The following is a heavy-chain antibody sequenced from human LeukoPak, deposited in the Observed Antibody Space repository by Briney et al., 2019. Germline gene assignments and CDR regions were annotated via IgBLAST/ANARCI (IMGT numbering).Heavy chain of an antibody. CDR3: AKGYNSGWFDS. Sequence: GGSLRLSCAASGFTFSSYAMNWVRQAPGKGLEWVSGISDSGGGTYYADSVKGRFTISRDNSKNTVHLQMNSLRAEDTALYYCAKGYNSGWFDSWGQGALVTVSS. CDR2: ISDSGGGT. D-gene: IGHD6-19*01. V-gene: IGHV3-23*01. CDR1: GFTFSSYA. J-gene: IGHJ5*01.